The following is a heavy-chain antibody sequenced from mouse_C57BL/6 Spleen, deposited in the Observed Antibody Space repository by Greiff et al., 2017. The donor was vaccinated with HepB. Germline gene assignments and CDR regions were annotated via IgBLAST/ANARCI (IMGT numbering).Heavy chain of an antibody. CDR3: ARRGCTTVVHYAMDY. J-gene: IGHJ4*01. V-gene: IGHV1-50*01. CDR2: IAPSDSYT. Sequence: QVQLQQPGAELVKPGASVKLSCKASGYTFTSYWMQWVKQRPGQGLEWIGEIAPSDSYTNYNQKFKGKATLTVDTSSNTAYMQLSSLTSEDAAVYYCARRGCTTVVHYAMDYWGQGTSVTVSS. CDR1: GYTFTSYW. D-gene: IGHD1-1*01.